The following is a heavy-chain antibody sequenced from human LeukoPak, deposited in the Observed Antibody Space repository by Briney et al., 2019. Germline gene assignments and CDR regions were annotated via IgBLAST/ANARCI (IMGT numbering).Heavy chain of an antibody. CDR3: VRNLDFWGDSEDY. D-gene: IGHD3-3*01. J-gene: IGHJ4*02. V-gene: IGHV3-7*01. CDR1: GFTFSSYW. CDR2: IKQDGSEK. Sequence: GGSLRLSCAASGFTFSSYWMSWVRQAPGKGLEWVANIKQDGSEKYYVDSVKGRFTISRDNAKNSLYLQMNSLRAEDTAVYYCVRNLDFWGDSEDYWGQGTLVTVSS.